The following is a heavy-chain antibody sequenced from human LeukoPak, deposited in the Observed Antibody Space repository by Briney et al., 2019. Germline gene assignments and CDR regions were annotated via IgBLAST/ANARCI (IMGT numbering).Heavy chain of an antibody. CDR3: AREDCSSTSCDTVFDY. Sequence: ASVKVSCKASGYTFTSYGISWVRQAPGQGLEWMGWISAYNGNTNYAQKLQGRVTMTTDTSTSTAYMELRSLRSDDTAVYYCAREDCSSTSCDTVFDYWGQGTLVTVSS. CDR2: ISAYNGNT. J-gene: IGHJ4*02. V-gene: IGHV1-18*01. D-gene: IGHD2-2*02. CDR1: GYTFTSYG.